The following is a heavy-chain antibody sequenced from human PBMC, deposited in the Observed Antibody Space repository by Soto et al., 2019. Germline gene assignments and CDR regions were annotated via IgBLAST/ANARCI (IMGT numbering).Heavy chain of an antibody. CDR1: GFTFSSFW. CDR2: INTDGSST. Sequence: EVQLVESGGGLVQPGGSLRLSCAVSGFTFSSFWMHWVRQAPGEGLVWVSRINTDGSSTSYADSVKGRFTISRDNAKNTLYLQMYSLRVEDTAVYYCAKRGVDTFGLSYWGQGTLVTVSS. D-gene: IGHD3-10*01. CDR3: AKRGVDTFGLSY. J-gene: IGHJ4*02. V-gene: IGHV3-74*01.